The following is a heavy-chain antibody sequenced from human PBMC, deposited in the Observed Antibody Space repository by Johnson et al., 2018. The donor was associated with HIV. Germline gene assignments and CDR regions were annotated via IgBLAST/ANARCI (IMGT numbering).Heavy chain of an antibody. CDR3: ASGVTARAPLLI. V-gene: IGHV3-66*03. J-gene: IGHJ3*02. Sequence: VQLVESGGGLLQPGGSLRLSCAASGFTVSSNYMSWVRQAPGKGLEWVSVIYSGGSRHYRDSVKGRFSVSRDSSRNTVYLQMNSLRAKDTAMYYCASGVTARAPLLIWGQGTMVTVSS. CDR1: GFTVSSNY. D-gene: IGHD6-6*01. CDR2: IYSGGSR.